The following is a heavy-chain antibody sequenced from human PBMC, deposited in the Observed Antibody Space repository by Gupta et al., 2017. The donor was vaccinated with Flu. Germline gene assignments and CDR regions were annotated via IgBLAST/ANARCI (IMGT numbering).Heavy chain of an antibody. J-gene: IGHJ4*02. V-gene: IGHV1-46*01. D-gene: IGHD4-11*01. CDR3: ARGSGDDYSKGPVSWFDY. CDR2: INPSGGST. Sequence: QVQLVQSGAEVKKPGASVKVSCQASGYTFTSYYMHWVRQAPGQGLEWMGIINPSGGSTSYAQKFQGRVTMTRDTSTSTVYMELSSLRSEDTAVYYCARGSGDDYSKGPVSWFDYWGQGTLVTVSS. CDR1: GYTFTSYY.